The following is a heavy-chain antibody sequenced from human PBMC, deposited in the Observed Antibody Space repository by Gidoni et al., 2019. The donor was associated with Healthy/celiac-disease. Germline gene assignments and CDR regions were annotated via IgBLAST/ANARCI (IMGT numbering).Heavy chain of an antibody. Sequence: EVQLVESGGGLVQPGGSLRLSCAASGFTFISYWMSWVRQAPGKGLEWVANIKQDGNEKYYVDSVKGRFTISRDNAKNSLYLQMNSLTAEDTALYYCARDLQGLSTSYGMDVWGQGTTVTVSS. CDR3: ARDLQGLSTSYGMDV. V-gene: IGHV3-7*01. CDR1: GFTFISYW. J-gene: IGHJ6*02. D-gene: IGHD3-16*02. CDR2: IKQDGNEK.